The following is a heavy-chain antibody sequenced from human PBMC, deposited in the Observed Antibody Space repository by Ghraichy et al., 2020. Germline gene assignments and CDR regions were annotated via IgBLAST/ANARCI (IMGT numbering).Heavy chain of an antibody. Sequence: ETLSLTCTVSGGSISGYYWSWIRQPPGKGLEWIGRLHSNGGTDYNPSLKSRVAISKDTAKRQFSLKVTSVTAADTAVYYCARREGGTSLFDPWGQGTLVTVSS. CDR1: GGSISGYY. CDR2: LHSNGGT. J-gene: IGHJ5*02. D-gene: IGHD1-26*01. CDR3: ARREGGTSLFDP. V-gene: IGHV4-59*08.